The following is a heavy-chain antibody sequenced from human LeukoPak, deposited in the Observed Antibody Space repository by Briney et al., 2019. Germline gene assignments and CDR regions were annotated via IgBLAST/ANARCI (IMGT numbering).Heavy chain of an antibody. Sequence: GGSLRLSCAASGFTFSNYAMHWVRQAPGKGLEWVAVISYDGSNKYYADSVKGRFTISRDNSRNTLYLQVNSLRAEDTAAYYCARAQLGFDYWGQGTLVTVSS. D-gene: IGHD6-13*01. V-gene: IGHV3-30*04. CDR1: GFTFSNYA. CDR2: ISYDGSNK. J-gene: IGHJ4*02. CDR3: ARAQLGFDY.